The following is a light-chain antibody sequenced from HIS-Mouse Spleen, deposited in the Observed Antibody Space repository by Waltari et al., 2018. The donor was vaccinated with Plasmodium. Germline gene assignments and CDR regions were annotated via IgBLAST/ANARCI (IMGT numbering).Light chain of an antibody. Sequence: DIQMTQSPSSVSASVGDRVTITCRASQGISSWLEWYQQEPGKAPKRLIYAASSLQSGVPSRVSGSGSGTDFTLTSSSLQPEDFATYYCRQANSFPPSITFGQGTRLEIK. CDR3: RQANSFPPSIT. J-gene: IGKJ5*01. CDR1: QGISSW. CDR2: AAS. V-gene: IGKV1-12*01.